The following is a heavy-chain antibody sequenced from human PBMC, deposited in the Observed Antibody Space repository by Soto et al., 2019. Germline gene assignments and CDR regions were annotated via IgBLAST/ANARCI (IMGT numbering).Heavy chain of an antibody. CDR3: ARVAY. CDR1: GFTFSIYW. CDR2: ISSGSSDT. J-gene: IGHJ4*02. Sequence: GSLRLSCAASGFTFSIYWMHWVRQVPGKGLEWVASISSGSSDTWYADSVKGRSIISRDNAQNSLFLQMNTLRPEDTAMYYCARVAYWGPGTQVTVSS. V-gene: IGHV3-21*01.